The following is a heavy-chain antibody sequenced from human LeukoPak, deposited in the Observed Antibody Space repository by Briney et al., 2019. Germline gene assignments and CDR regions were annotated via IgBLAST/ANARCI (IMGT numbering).Heavy chain of an antibody. CDR2: ISGYDGDT. V-gene: IGHV1-18*01. D-gene: IGHD5-12*01. CDR1: GYTFTSYG. J-gene: IGHJ4*02. CDR3: ARAAHLVPTIPDY. Sequence: ASVKVSCKASGYTFTSYGISWVRQAPGQGLQWMGWISGYDGDTNYAQKLQGRVTMTTDTSTSTAYMELRSPRSDDTAVYYCARAAHLVPTIPDYWGQGTLVTVSS.